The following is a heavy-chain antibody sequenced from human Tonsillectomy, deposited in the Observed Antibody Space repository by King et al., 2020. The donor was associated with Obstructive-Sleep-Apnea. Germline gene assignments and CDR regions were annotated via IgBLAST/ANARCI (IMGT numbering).Heavy chain of an antibody. CDR3: ARPNGGLWFGESLRS. V-gene: IGHV1-3*04. J-gene: IGHJ5*02. CDR2: INTGNGNT. D-gene: IGHD3-10*01. Sequence: QLVQSGAEVKKPGASVKVSCKASGYTLTSYAMHWVRQAPGQRLEWMGWINTGNGNTKYSQKFQGRVTITRDTSASTAYMDLSRLRFEDTAVYYCARPNGGLWFGESLRSWGQGTLVTVSS. CDR1: GYTLTSYA.